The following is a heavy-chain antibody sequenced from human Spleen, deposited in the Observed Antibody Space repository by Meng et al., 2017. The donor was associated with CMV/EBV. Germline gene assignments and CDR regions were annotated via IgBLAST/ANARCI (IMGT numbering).Heavy chain of an antibody. V-gene: IGHV3-23*03. CDR1: GFTCSSEA. D-gene: IGHD5-12*01. CDR3: AKDGRRYGGFSYYFDY. Sequence: GFTCSSEARRWGRQAPGKGLEWVSVIYSGGSSTYYANSVKGRFTISRDNSKNTLYLQMNSLRAEDTAVYYCAKDGRRYGGFSYYFDYGGQGNLVTVSS. J-gene: IGHJ4*02. CDR2: IYSGGSST.